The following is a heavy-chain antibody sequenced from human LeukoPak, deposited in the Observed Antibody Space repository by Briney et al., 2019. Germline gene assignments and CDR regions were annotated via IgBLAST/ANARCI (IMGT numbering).Heavy chain of an antibody. J-gene: IGHJ4*02. V-gene: IGHV1-2*02. CDR2: INPNSGGT. CDR1: GYTFTGYY. Sequence: GASVKVSCKASGYTFTGYYMHWVRQAPGQGLEWMGWINPNSGGTNYAQKFQGRVTMTRDTSIGTAYMELSRLRSDDTAVYYCARKPIIAAAGYYFDYWGQGTLVTVSS. D-gene: IGHD6-13*01. CDR3: ARKPIIAAAGYYFDY.